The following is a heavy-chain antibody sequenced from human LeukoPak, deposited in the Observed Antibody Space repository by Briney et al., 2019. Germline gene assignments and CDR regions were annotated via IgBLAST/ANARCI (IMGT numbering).Heavy chain of an antibody. D-gene: IGHD6-13*01. J-gene: IGHJ4*02. Sequence: SETLSLTCTVSGGSISSSSYYWGWIRQPPGKGLEWIGSIYYSGSTYYNPSLKNRVTISVDTSKNQFSLKLSSVTAADTAVYYCVRLSSSWYHYYFDYWGQGTLVTVSS. CDR1: GGSISSSSYY. CDR3: VRLSSSWYHYYFDY. V-gene: IGHV4-39*07. CDR2: IYYSGST.